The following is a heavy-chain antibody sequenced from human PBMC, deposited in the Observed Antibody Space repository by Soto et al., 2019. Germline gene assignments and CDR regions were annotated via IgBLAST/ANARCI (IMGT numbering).Heavy chain of an antibody. J-gene: IGHJ6*02. CDR2: IYYSGST. Sequence: GPGPPSETLSLTCTVSGGSISSYYWSWIRQPPGKGLEWIGYIYYSGSTNYNPSLKSRVTISVDTSKNQFSLKLSSVTAADTAVYYCARDSSGWSSYYYYGMDVWGQGTTVTVSS. V-gene: IGHV4-59*01. CDR3: ARDSSGWSSYYYYGMDV. CDR1: GGSISSYY. D-gene: IGHD6-19*01.